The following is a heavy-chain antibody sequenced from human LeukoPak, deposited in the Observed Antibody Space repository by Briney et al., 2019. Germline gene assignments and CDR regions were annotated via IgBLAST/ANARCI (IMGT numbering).Heavy chain of an antibody. Sequence: SETLSLTCTVSGGSISSSSYYWGWIRQPPGKGLEWIGSIYYSGSTYYNPSLKSRVTISVDTSKNQFSLKLSSVTAADTAVYYCARDGSYGSIKDWGQGTLVTVSS. D-gene: IGHD3-10*01. CDR2: IYYSGST. CDR1: GGSISSSSYY. CDR3: ARDGSYGSIKD. V-gene: IGHV4-39*07. J-gene: IGHJ4*02.